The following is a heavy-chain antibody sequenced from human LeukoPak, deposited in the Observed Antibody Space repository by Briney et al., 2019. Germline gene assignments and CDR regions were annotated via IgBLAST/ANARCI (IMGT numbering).Heavy chain of an antibody. V-gene: IGHV1-46*01. Sequence: GASVKVSCKASGYTFTGHYMHWVRQAPRQGLEWMGIINPSGGSTSYAQKFQGRVTMTRDMSTSTDYMELSSLRSEDTAVYYCARDNSVEDTAWWFDPWGQGTLVTVSS. CDR1: GYTFTGHY. CDR2: INPSGGST. D-gene: IGHD4-23*01. CDR3: ARDNSVEDTAWWFDP. J-gene: IGHJ5*02.